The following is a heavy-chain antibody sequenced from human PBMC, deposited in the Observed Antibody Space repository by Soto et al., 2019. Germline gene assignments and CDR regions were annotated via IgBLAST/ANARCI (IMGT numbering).Heavy chain of an antibody. CDR2: ISDSGGRT. V-gene: IGHV3-23*01. CDR3: ARDEFYYPSSGFYRFDY. Sequence: EVQLLESGGGLVQPGGSLRLSCEASGFTFNFFGMSWVRQAPGRGLEWVSVISDSGGRTDYAAPVKGRFTISRDNSKNTLYLQMNSLRAEDTAVYYCARDEFYYPSSGFYRFDYWGQGILVTVSS. CDR1: GFTFNFFG. D-gene: IGHD3-22*01. J-gene: IGHJ4*02.